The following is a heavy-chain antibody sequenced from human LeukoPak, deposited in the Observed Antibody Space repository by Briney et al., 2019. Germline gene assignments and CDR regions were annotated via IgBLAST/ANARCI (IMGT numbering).Heavy chain of an antibody. V-gene: IGHV1-18*01. D-gene: IGHD6-19*01. CDR3: ARDRGAGYSSGRDAFDI. CDR2: ISAYNGNT. CDR1: GYTFTSYG. Sequence: ASVKVSCKASGYTFTSYGISWVRQAPGQGLEWMGWISAYNGNTNYAQKLQGRVTMTTDTSTSTAYMELRSLRSDDTAVYYCARDRGAGYSSGRDAFDIWGQGTMVTVSS. J-gene: IGHJ3*02.